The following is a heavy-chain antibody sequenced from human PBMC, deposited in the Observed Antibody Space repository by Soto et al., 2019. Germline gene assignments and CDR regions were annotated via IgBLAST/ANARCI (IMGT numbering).Heavy chain of an antibody. J-gene: IGHJ4*02. CDR3: AKVYDFWSGCSDY. V-gene: IGHV3-23*01. CDR2: ISGSGGST. CDR1: GFTFSSYG. D-gene: IGHD3-3*01. Sequence: WRSLRVPWAPSGFTFSSYGMNWVRQAPGNGLEWASAISGSGGSTYYADSVKGRFTISRDNSKNTLYLQMNSLRAEDTDVYHCAKVYDFWSGCSDYWGQGTLVTVS.